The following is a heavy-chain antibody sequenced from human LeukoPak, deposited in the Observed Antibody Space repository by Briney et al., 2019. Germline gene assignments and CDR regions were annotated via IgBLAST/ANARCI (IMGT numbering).Heavy chain of an antibody. D-gene: IGHD2/OR15-2a*01. Sequence: ASVKVSCKASGYTFTGYYMHWVRQAPGQGLEWMGWINPNSGGTNYAQKFQGRVTMTRDTSISTAYMELSRLRSDDTAVYYCASGAFPTLSQINYYYMDVWGKGTTVTVSS. CDR3: ASGAFPTLSQINYYYMDV. CDR1: GYTFTGYY. V-gene: IGHV1-2*02. CDR2: INPNSGGT. J-gene: IGHJ6*03.